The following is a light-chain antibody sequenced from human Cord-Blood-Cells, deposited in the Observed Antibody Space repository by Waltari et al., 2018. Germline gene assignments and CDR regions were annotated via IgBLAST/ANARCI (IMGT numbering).Light chain of an antibody. J-gene: IGKJ1*01. Sequence: EILLTQSPGTLSLSTGERATLSCKASQSVRSSYLAWYQQKPGQAPRLLIYCASSRATGIPDRFSGSGSGTDFTLTISRLEPEDFAVYYCQQYGSSRTFGQGTKVEIK. V-gene: IGKV3-20*01. CDR1: QSVRSSY. CDR2: CAS. CDR3: QQYGSSRT.